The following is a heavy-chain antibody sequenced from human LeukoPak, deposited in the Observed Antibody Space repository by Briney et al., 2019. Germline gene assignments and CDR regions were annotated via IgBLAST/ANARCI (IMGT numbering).Heavy chain of an antibody. CDR2: IDYSAYT. V-gene: IGHV4-59*01. CDR1: GGSISTYF. J-gene: IGHJ4*02. CDR3: AREVSRGRSGYQIDY. D-gene: IGHD3-22*01. Sequence: LETLSLTCTVSGGSISTYFWTWIRQPPGKGLEWIGYIDYSAYTKYNPSLKSRVTISVDTSKNQFSLSLSSLTAADTAVYYCAREVSRGRSGYQIDYWGPGTLVTVSS.